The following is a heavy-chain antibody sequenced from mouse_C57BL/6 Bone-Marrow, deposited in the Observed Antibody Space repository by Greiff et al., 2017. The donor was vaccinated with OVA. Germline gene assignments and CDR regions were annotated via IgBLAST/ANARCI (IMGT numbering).Heavy chain of an antibody. CDR1: GYSFTGYY. V-gene: IGHV1-42*01. J-gene: IGHJ3*01. Sequence: EVMLVESGPELVKPGASVKISCKASGYSFTGYYMNWVKQSPEKSLEWIGEINPSTGGTTYNQKFKAKATLTVDISSSTAYMQLKSLTSEDSAVYYCARPYYYGSSTSFAYWGQGTLVTVAA. CDR3: ARPYYYGSSTSFAY. CDR2: INPSTGGT. D-gene: IGHD1-1*01.